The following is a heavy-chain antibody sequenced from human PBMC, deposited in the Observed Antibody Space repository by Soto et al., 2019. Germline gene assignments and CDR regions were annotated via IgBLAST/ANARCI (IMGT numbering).Heavy chain of an antibody. V-gene: IGHV3-33*01. Sequence: QVQLVESGGGVVQPGRSLRLSCVASGFSFSDYVMHWVRQAPGKGLEWVAVVWFDGGNKFYADSVKGRFTISRDNSKNTLFLQMNSLGDVDTAVYYCARAPSGDYTLYHYYTMDVWGQGTTVTVSS. CDR1: GFSFSDYV. D-gene: IGHD4-17*01. CDR2: VWFDGGNK. CDR3: ARAPSGDYTLYHYYTMDV. J-gene: IGHJ6*02.